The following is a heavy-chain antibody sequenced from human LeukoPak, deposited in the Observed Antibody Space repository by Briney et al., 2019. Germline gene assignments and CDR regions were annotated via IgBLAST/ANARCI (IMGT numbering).Heavy chain of an antibody. CDR2: IKQDGSEK. CDR3: ARAPDASGDSGPLHYYYGMDV. CDR1: GFTFSSYW. J-gene: IGHJ6*02. D-gene: IGHD3-16*01. V-gene: IGHV3-7*01. Sequence: TGRSLRLSCAASGFTFSSYWMSWVRQAPGKGRGWVANIKQDGSEKYSVDCVKGRFTISRDNAKNSLYLQMNSLRDEETAVYYCARAPDASGDSGPLHYYYGMDVWGQGTTVTVSS.